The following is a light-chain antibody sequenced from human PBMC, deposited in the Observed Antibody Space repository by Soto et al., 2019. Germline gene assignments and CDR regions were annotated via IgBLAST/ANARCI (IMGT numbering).Light chain of an antibody. CDR3: QQYVSSPWT. Sequence: EIVLTQSPGTLSLSPGERATLSCRASQSVSSSYFAWYQQKPGQAPRLLIYGASSRATGIPDRFSGSGSGTDFTLTISRLEPEDFAVYYCQQYVSSPWTFGQGTNVEIK. CDR2: GAS. CDR1: QSVSSSY. J-gene: IGKJ1*01. V-gene: IGKV3-20*01.